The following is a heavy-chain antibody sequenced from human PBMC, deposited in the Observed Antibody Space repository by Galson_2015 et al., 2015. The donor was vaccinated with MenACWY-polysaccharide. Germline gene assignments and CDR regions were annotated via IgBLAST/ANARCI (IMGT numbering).Heavy chain of an antibody. CDR3: AKEGDTAPSDY. Sequence: SLRLSCAASGFTFSSYGMHWVRQAPGKGLEWVAVISYDGSNKYYADSVKGRFTISRDNSKNTLYLQMNSLRAEDTAVYYCAKEGDTAPSDYSGHRTLLT. J-gene: IGHJ4*01. CDR1: GFTFSSYG. V-gene: IGHV3-30*18. CDR2: ISYDGSNK. D-gene: IGHD5-18*01.